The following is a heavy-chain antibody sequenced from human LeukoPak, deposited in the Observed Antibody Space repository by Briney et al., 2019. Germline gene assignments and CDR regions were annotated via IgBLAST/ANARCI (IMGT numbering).Heavy chain of an antibody. Sequence: ASVKVSCKASGYTFTGHYIHWVRQAPGQGLEWMGWINPNSGGTNYAQKFQGRVTMTRDTSISTAYMELSRLGSDNTAVYYCARATAFLLWFGELMGAFDIWGQGTMVTVSS. CDR2: INPNSGGT. D-gene: IGHD3-10*01. V-gene: IGHV1-2*02. J-gene: IGHJ3*02. CDR1: GYTFTGHY. CDR3: ARATAFLLWFGELMGAFDI.